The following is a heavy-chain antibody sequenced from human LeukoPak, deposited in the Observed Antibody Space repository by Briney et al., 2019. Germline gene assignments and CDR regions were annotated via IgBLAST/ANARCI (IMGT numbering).Heavy chain of an antibody. V-gene: IGHV3-7*02. Sequence: PGGSLRLPCAASGFTFSSYWMSWVRQAPGKGLEWVANIKQDGSEKYYVDSVKGRFTISRDNAKNTLYLQSNSLRAEDTAVYYCAGEKEKSGVFDYWGQGTLVTVSS. J-gene: IGHJ4*02. CDR1: GFTFSSYW. D-gene: IGHD3-3*01. CDR3: AGEKEKSGVFDY. CDR2: IKQDGSEK.